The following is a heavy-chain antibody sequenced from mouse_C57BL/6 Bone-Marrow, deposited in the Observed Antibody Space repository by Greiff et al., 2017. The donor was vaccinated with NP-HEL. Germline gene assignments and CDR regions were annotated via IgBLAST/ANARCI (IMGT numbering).Heavy chain of an antibody. CDR1: GYAFSSSW. CDR3: AIKFISLY. V-gene: IGHV1-82*01. Sequence: VQLQQSGPELVKPGASVKISCKASGYAFSSSWMNWVKQRPGKGLEWIGRIYPGDGDTNYNGKFKGKATLTADKSSSTAYMQLSSLTSEDSAVYFCAIKFISLYWGQGTTLTVSS. D-gene: IGHD1-1*01. CDR2: IYPGDGDT. J-gene: IGHJ2*01.